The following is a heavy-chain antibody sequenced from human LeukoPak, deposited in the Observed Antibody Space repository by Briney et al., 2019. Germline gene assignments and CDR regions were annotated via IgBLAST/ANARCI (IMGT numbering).Heavy chain of an antibody. CDR3: ARHGDYYDSSGYYYVLNAFDI. CDR2: IYYSGST. Sequence: SETLSLTCTVSGGSLSSYCWSWIRQPPGKGLEWIGYIYYSGSTNYNPSLKSRVTISVDTSKNQFSLKLSSVTAADTAVYYCARHGDYYDSSGYYYVLNAFDIWGQGTMVTVSS. V-gene: IGHV4-59*08. D-gene: IGHD3-22*01. CDR1: GGSLSSYC. J-gene: IGHJ3*02.